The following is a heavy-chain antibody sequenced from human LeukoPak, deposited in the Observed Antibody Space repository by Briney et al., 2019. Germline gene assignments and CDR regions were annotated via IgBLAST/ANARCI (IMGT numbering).Heavy chain of an antibody. V-gene: IGHV3-30*04. D-gene: IGHD4-11*01. CDR2: ISYDGSNK. CDR3: ARDTTTALDY. Sequence: GGSLRLSCKTSGFTFGDYTMSWFRQAPGKGLEWVAVISYDGSNKYYADSVKGRFTISRDNSKNTLYLQMNSLRAEDTAVYYCARDTTTALDYWGQGTLVTVFS. CDR1: GFTFGDYT. J-gene: IGHJ4*02.